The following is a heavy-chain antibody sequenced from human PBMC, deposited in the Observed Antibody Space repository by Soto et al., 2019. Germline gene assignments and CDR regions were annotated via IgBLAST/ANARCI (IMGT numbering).Heavy chain of an antibody. CDR3: ARWREQQLSRGYYGMDV. D-gene: IGHD6-13*01. CDR1: GFTFSSYA. V-gene: IGHV3-23*01. CDR2: ISGRGEST. Sequence: AQLLESGGGLVQPGGSLRLSCAASGFTFSSYAMSWVRQAPGKGLEWVSAISGRGESTNYADSVKGRFTISRDNSKNTLILQMNSLRAEDTAVYYCARWREQQLSRGYYGMDVWGQGTTVTVSS. J-gene: IGHJ6*02.